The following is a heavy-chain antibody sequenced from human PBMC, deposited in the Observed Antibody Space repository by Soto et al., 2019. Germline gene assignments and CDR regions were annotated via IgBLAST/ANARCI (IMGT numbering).Heavy chain of an antibody. Sequence: GGSLRLSCVASGFTFSTYWMTWVRQAPGMGLEWVAGIKEDGSEEVYVDSVKGRFSISRDNAKTSLYLQLNSLRAEDTAVYYCATAISSPLSNFDYWGQGSLVTVSS. V-gene: IGHV3-7*01. CDR1: GFTFSTYW. CDR2: IKEDGSEE. J-gene: IGHJ4*02. D-gene: IGHD3-3*02. CDR3: ATAISSPLSNFDY.